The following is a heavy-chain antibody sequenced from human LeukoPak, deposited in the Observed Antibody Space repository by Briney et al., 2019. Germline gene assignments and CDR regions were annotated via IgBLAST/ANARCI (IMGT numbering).Heavy chain of an antibody. CDR1: GFIFSNYA. Sequence: GGSLRLSCSASGFIFSNYAMHWVRQAPGKGLEYVSAISSNGGSTYYADSVKGRLTISRDNSKNTLYLQMSSLRAEDTAVYYCVKGKGIAVTSLDYWGQGTLVTVSS. CDR2: ISSNGGST. J-gene: IGHJ4*02. V-gene: IGHV3-64D*06. CDR3: VKGKGIAVTSLDY. D-gene: IGHD6-19*01.